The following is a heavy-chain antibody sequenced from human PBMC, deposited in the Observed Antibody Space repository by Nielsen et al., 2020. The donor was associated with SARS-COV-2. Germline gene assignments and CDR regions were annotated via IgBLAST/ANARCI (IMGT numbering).Heavy chain of an antibody. CDR1: GFAFSDSS. CDR3: ARESVTGTDAFDI. V-gene: IGHV3-73*01. Sequence: GGSLRLSCAAFGFAFSDSSIQWVRQASGRGLEWVGRIRTKPDNYATVYPESVKGRFTISRDNAENSLSLQMNSLRAEDTAVYYCARESVTGTDAFDIWGQGTVVTVSS. J-gene: IGHJ3*02. D-gene: IGHD6-19*01. CDR2: IRTKPDNYAT.